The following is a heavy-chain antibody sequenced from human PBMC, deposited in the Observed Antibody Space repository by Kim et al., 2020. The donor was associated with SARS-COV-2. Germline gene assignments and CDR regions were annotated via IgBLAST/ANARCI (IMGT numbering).Heavy chain of an antibody. J-gene: IGHJ3*02. CDR3: ARDLGQWLVVRAFDI. Sequence: GGSLRLSCAASGFTFSSYSMNWVRQAPGKGLEWVSSISSSSSYIYYGDSVKGRFTISRENAKNSLYLQMNSLRVEDTAVYYCARDLGQWLVVRAFDIWGQGTMVTVSS. D-gene: IGHD6-19*01. CDR2: ISSSSSYI. CDR1: GFTFSSYS. V-gene: IGHV3-21*01.